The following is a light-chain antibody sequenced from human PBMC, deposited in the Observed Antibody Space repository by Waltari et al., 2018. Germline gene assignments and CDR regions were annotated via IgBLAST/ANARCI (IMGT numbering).Light chain of an antibody. CDR2: GTF. CDR1: QTIRTTY. Sequence: EIVLTQSPGTLSLSPGEGATLSCRTSQTIRTTYLAWYQQKPGQAPTLLIYGTFTRATGIPDRFIGSGSGTDFSLTISSLEPEDFATYYCQQYDISPLTFGGGTKVEIK. CDR3: QQYDISPLT. J-gene: IGKJ4*01. V-gene: IGKV3-20*01.